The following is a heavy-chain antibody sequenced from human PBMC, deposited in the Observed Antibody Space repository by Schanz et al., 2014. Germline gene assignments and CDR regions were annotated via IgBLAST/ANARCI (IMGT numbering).Heavy chain of an antibody. V-gene: IGHV3-11*05. CDR2: ISGSSIHK. CDR1: GFTFSDYY. CDR3: AKDYQDCSSTSCYLWENYYMDV. D-gene: IGHD2-2*01. Sequence: QVYLVESGGDLVKPGGSLRLSCAASGFTFSDYYMAWIRQAPGKGLEWVSHISGSSIHKNYADSVKGRFSISRDNGETSVYLQINSLRVEDTAVYYCAKDYQDCSSTSCYLWENYYMDVWGKGTTVTVSS. J-gene: IGHJ6*03.